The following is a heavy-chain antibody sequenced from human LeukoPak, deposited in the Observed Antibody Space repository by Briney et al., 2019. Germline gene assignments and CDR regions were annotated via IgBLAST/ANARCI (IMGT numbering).Heavy chain of an antibody. D-gene: IGHD3-10*01. CDR3: ARNPSTVVRGADY. CDR1: GFTFSSYT. CDR2: ISSSSSYI. Sequence: GGSLRLSCAASGFTFSSYTMNWVRQAPGKGLEWDSSISSSSSYIYYADSVKGRFTISRDNAKNSLYLQMNSLRAEDTAVYYCARNPSTVVRGADYWAQGTLVTVSS. J-gene: IGHJ4*02. V-gene: IGHV3-21*01.